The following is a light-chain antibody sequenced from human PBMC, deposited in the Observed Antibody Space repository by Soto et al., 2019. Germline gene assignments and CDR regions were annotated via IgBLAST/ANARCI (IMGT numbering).Light chain of an antibody. Sequence: EIVMTQSPAILSVSPGERATLSCRAGQSISINLAWYQQKLGQAPRLLIYGASTRATDIPARFSGSGSETEFTLTISSLQSEDFAIYYCQQYDSWPPYTFGQGTKVEIK. V-gene: IGKV3-15*01. CDR3: QQYDSWPPYT. CDR1: QSISIN. J-gene: IGKJ2*01. CDR2: GAS.